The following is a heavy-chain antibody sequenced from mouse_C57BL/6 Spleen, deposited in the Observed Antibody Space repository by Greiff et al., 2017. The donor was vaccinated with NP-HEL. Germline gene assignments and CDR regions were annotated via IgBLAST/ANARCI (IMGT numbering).Heavy chain of an antibody. J-gene: IGHJ2*01. D-gene: IGHD1-1*01. CDR2: IYPGSGST. Sequence: QVQLQQPGAELVKPGASVKMSCKASGYTFTSYWITWVKQRPGQGLEWIGDIYPGSGSTNYNEKFKSKATLTVDTSSSTAYMQLSSLTSEDSAVYYGARYSYGRSCSYYFDYWGQGTTLTVSS. CDR3: ARYSYGRSCSYYFDY. CDR1: GYTFTSYW. V-gene: IGHV1-55*01.